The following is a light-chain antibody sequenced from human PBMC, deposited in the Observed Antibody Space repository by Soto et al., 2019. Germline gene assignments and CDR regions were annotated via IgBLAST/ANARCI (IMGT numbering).Light chain of an antibody. J-gene: IGLJ2*01. Sequence: QSVLTQPPSVSAAPGQKVTISCSGSSSNIGNNYVSWYQQLPGTAPKLLMFENNKRTSGIPDRFSGSKSGTSVTLAITGLQTGDEADYYCGTWDSRLTAVVFGGGTKVTVL. V-gene: IGLV1-51*02. CDR2: ENN. CDR3: GTWDSRLTAVV. CDR1: SSNIGNNY.